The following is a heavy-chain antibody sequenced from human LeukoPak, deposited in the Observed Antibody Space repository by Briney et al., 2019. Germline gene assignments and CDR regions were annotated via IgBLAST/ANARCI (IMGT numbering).Heavy chain of an antibody. D-gene: IGHD1-26*01. J-gene: IGHJ4*02. V-gene: IGHV1-69*06. CDR3: ARERSVGIPDY. CDR2: IIPIFGTA. Sequence: GASVKVSCKASGYTFTGYYMHWVRQAPGQGLEWMGGIIPIFGTANYAQKFQGRVTITADKSTSTAYMELSSLRSEDTAVYYCARERSVGIPDYWGQGTLVTVSS. CDR1: GYTFTGYY.